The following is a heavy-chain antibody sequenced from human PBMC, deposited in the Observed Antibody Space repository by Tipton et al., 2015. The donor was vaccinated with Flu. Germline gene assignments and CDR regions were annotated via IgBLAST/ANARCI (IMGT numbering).Heavy chain of an antibody. CDR1: GDSIRNDFF. CDR2: IQTSGTT. J-gene: IGHJ6*02. CDR3: ARESRMSMVPGGQFYYYGMDV. Sequence: TLSLTCAVSGDSIRNDFFWGWIRQPAGKGLEWIGRIQTSGTTNYSPSLQSRVTISADTSKNQLSLQLSSVTDADTAVYYCARESRMSMVPGGQFYYYGMDVWGQGTTVTVSS. V-gene: IGHV4-61*02. D-gene: IGHD3-10*01.